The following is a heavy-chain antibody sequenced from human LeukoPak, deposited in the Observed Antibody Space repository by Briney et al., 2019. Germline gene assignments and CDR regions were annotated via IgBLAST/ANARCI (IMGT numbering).Heavy chain of an antibody. CDR1: GFTISSYS. J-gene: IGHJ4*02. V-gene: IGHV3-21*01. CDR3: ARDSRGTDY. Sequence: GGSLRLSCAASGFTISSYSMNWVRQAPGKGLEWVSSISSSSSYIYYAGSVKGRFTISRDNAKNSLYLQMNSLRAEDTAVYYCARDSRGTDYWGQGTLVTVSS. CDR2: ISSSSSYI. D-gene: IGHD1-1*01.